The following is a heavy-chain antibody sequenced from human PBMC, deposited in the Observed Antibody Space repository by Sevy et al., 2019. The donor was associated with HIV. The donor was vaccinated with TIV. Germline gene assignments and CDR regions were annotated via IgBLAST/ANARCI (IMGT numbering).Heavy chain of an antibody. CDR2: IYHTGKT. D-gene: IGHD2-21*02. Sequence: SETLSLTCTVSGGSISTYYWSWIRQPPGKGLQWIGYIYHTGKTNYNPSLQTPVTMSIDTSKNQFSLRLSSVTSADTAMYYCARLSRNNVVVTGVRRDGFDVWGQGTMVTVSS. J-gene: IGHJ3*01. CDR1: GGSISTYY. CDR3: ARLSRNNVVVTGVRRDGFDV. V-gene: IGHV4-59*01.